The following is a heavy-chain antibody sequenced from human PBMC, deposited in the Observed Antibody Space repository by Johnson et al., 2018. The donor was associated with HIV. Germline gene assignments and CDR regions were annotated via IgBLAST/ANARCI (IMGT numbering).Heavy chain of an antibody. CDR3: AREREDYGLDI. CDR2: ISGSGGST. J-gene: IGHJ3*02. D-gene: IGHD4/OR15-4a*01. CDR1: GFTFRNYA. V-gene: IGHV3-23*04. Sequence: VQLVESGGDLVQPGGSLRLSCAASGFTFRNYALTWVRQAPGKGLDWVSSISGSGGSTHYADSVKGRFTISRDNSKSTLYLQMNSLRAEDTAIYYCAREREDYGLDIWGQGTMVTVSS.